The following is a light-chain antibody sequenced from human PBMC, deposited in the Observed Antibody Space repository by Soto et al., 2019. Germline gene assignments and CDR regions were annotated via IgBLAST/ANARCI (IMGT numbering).Light chain of an antibody. V-gene: IGKV3D-20*02. Sequence: EILMTQTPATLSVSPGERATLSCRASQIVSSTYLAWFQQKAGQAPRLLIYGASTRATGIPDRFSGSGSRTDFTLTISSLEPEDFAVYYCQQRSNWPTYGQGTRLEIK. CDR3: QQRSNWPT. CDR2: GAS. J-gene: IGKJ5*01. CDR1: QIVSSTY.